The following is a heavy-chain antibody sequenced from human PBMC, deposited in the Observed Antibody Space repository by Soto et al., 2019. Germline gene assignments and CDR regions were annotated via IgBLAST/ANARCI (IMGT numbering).Heavy chain of an antibody. V-gene: IGHV4-39*01. Sequence: SGTVSLSCTASGGCIGSSSYSWGWIRQPPGKGLEWIGSIYYSGSTYYNPSLKSRVTISVDTSKNQFSLKLSSVTAADTAVYYCARHTSGSFSSSATIGNWFDPRAQRTPVTVS. J-gene: IGHJ5*02. CDR1: GGCIGSSSYS. CDR2: IYYSGST. CDR3: ARHTSGSFSSSATIGNWFDP. D-gene: IGHD6-6*01.